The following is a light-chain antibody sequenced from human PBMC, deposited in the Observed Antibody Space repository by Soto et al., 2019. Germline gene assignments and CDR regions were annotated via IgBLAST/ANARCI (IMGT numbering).Light chain of an antibody. Sequence: NFMLTQPHSVSESPGKTVTISCTRSSGSIASNYVQWHQQRPGSAPTTVIYEDNQRLSGVPDRFSGSIDSSSNSASLTISGLKTEDEADYYCQSYDNNNQVFGGGTKLPVL. J-gene: IGLJ2*01. V-gene: IGLV6-57*03. CDR1: SGSIASNY. CDR3: QSYDNNNQV. CDR2: EDN.